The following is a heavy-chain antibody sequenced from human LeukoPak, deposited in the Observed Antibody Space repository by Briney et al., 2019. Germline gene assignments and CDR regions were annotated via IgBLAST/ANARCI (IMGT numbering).Heavy chain of an antibody. D-gene: IGHD3-22*01. CDR1: GGTFSSYA. CDR2: IIPIFGTA. J-gene: IGHJ3*02. V-gene: IGHV1-69*13. CDR3: ARAPGPYYDSSGSHSFDI. Sequence: SVKVACKASGGTFSSYAISWVRQAPGQGLEWMGGIIPIFGTANYAQKFQGRVTITADESTSTAYMELSSLRSEDTAVYYCARAPGPYYDSSGSHSFDIWGQGTMVTVSS.